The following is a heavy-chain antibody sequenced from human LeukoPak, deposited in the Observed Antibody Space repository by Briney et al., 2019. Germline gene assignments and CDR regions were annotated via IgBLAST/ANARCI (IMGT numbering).Heavy chain of an antibody. CDR1: GFTFSSYA. D-gene: IGHD3-22*01. Sequence: PGRSLRLSCAASGFTFSSYAMHWVRQAPGKGLEWVAVISYDGSNKYYADSVKGRFTISRDNSKNTLYLQMNSLRAEDTAVYYCYSMIVLGIRVINDYWGQGTLVTVSS. J-gene: IGHJ4*02. CDR2: ISYDGSNK. V-gene: IGHV3-30*14. CDR3: YSMIVLGIRVINDY.